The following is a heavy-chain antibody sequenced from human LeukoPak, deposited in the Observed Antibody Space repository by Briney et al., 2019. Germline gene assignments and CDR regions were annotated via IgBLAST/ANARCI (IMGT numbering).Heavy chain of an antibody. CDR1: GFTFNDNY. J-gene: IGHJ4*02. CDR2: MFPDGRT. D-gene: IGHD4-17*01. CDR3: ARTNPVYGDYDY. Sequence: PGGSLRLSCAVSGFTFNDNYMSWVRQAPGKGLQWVSGMFPDGRTYYADSVKGRFTISRDLARNTLLLQMHSLRADETAVHYCARTNPVYGDYDYWGQGTLVTVSS. V-gene: IGHV3-53*01.